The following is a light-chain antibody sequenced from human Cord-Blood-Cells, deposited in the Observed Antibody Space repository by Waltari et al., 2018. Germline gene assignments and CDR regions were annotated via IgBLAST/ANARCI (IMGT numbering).Light chain of an antibody. CDR3: QQYNNWPRT. J-gene: IGKJ1*01. CDR1: QSVSSN. V-gene: IGKV3D-15*01. Sequence: ELVMTQSPATPSVSPGETATLSCRASQSVSSNLAWYQQKPGQAPRLLIYGASTRATGIPARFSGSGSGTEFTLTISSLQSEDFAVYYCQQYNNWPRTFGQGTQVEIK. CDR2: GAS.